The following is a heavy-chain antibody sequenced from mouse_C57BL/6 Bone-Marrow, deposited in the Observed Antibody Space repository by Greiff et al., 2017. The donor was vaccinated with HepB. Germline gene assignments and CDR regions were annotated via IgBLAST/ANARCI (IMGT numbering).Heavy chain of an antibody. J-gene: IGHJ3*01. CDR1: GYTFTSYW. CDR2: IYPSDSET. Sequence: QVQLQQPGAELVRPGSSVKLSCKASGYTFTSYWMDWVKQRPGQGLEWIGNIYPSDSETHYNQKFKDKATLTVDKSSSTAYMQLSSLTSEDSAVYYCARYYYGSSYECAYWGQGTLVTVSA. V-gene: IGHV1-61*01. D-gene: IGHD1-1*01. CDR3: ARYYYGSSYECAY.